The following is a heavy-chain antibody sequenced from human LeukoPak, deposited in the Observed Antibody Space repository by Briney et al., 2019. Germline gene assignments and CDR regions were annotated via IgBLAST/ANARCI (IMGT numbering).Heavy chain of an antibody. V-gene: IGHV4-31*03. CDR2: IQNSGST. Sequence: TPSQTLSLTCTVSGGSISSGGYYWSWIRPHPGKGLEWIGYIQNSGSTYYNPSLKSRVTMSVVMSKNQFSLKLSSVTAADTAVYYCASSFYSDSSGYIFQPWGQGTLVTVSS. J-gene: IGHJ1*01. CDR1: GGSISSGGYY. D-gene: IGHD3-22*01. CDR3: ASSFYSDSSGYIFQP.